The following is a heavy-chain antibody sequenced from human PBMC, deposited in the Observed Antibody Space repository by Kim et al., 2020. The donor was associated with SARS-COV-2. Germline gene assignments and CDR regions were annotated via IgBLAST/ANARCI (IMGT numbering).Heavy chain of an antibody. CDR2: ISSSSTYI. D-gene: IGHD2-21*02. CDR1: GFTFSSYT. CDR3: ARNLAVYCGGDCNFGFFQH. J-gene: IGHJ1*01. V-gene: IGHV3-21*01. Sequence: GGSLRLSCVASGFTFSSYTINWVRQAPGKGLEWISSISSSSTYINYADSVKGRFTISRDNAKNSLFLQMNSLRVEDTAVYYWARNLAVYCGGDCNFGFFQHWGQRTLVTVSS.